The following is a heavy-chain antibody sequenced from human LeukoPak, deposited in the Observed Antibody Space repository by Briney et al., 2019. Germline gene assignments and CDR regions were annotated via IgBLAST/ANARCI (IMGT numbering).Heavy chain of an antibody. CDR2: INWNGGST. J-gene: IGHJ4*02. CDR3: ARAHCGGDCYWSPFDY. CDR1: GFTFDDYG. D-gene: IGHD2-21*01. Sequence: GGSLRLSCAASGFTFDDYGMSWVRQAPGKGLEWVSGINWNGGSTGYAGSVKGRFTISRDNAKNSLYLQMNSLRAEDTALYYCARAHCGGDCYWSPFDYWGQGTLVTVSS. V-gene: IGHV3-20*04.